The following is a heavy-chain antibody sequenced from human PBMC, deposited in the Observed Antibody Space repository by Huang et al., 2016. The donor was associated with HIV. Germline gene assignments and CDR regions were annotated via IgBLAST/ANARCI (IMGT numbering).Heavy chain of an antibody. CDR1: GYSFTRSY. V-gene: IGHV1-46*01. CDR3: SGGKRY. CDR2: CSPSGGSQ. D-gene: IGHD3-16*01. J-gene: IGHJ4*02. Sequence: QMQLVQSGAEVKKPGASVKVSCKGSGYSFTRSYIHWVRQAPGQGLEGVGRCSPSGGSQSCAEKFQGRTTLTRDTSTNEVYMELRSLRSEDTAVYYGSGGKRYWGQGTLVTVSS.